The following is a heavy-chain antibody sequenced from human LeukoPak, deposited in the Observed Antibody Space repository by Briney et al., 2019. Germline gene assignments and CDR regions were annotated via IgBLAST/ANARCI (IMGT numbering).Heavy chain of an antibody. J-gene: IGHJ4*02. CDR2: ISYDGSNK. CDR3: ARALLGLQCLDY. Sequence: HPGGSLRLSCAASGFTFSSYAMHWVRQAPGKGLEWVAVISYDGSNKYYADSVKGRFTISRDNSKNTLYLQMNSLRAEDTAVYYCARALLGLQCLDYWGQGTLVTVSS. D-gene: IGHD5-24*01. V-gene: IGHV3-30-3*01. CDR1: GFTFSSYA.